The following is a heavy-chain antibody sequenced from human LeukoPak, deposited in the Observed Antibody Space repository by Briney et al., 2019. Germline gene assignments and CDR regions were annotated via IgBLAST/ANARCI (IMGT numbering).Heavy chain of an antibody. D-gene: IGHD3-22*01. CDR1: GYTFTSYY. J-gene: IGHJ4*02. Sequence: ASVKVSCKASGYTFTSYYMHWVRQAPGQGLEWMGIINPSGGSTSYAQKFQGRVTMTRDTSTSTVYMELSSLRSEDTAVYYCARDQVPYYYDSSPADYWGQGTLVTVFS. CDR3: ARDQVPYYYDSSPADY. CDR2: INPSGGST. V-gene: IGHV1-46*01.